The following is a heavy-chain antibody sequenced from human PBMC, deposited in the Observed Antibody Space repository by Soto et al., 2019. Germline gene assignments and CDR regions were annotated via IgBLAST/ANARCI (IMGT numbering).Heavy chain of an antibody. J-gene: IGHJ4*02. CDR2: IYYSGST. CDR3: ARHSSRNYGLHXFDY. CDR1: GGSVSSYY. V-gene: IGHV4-59*08. Sequence: PSETLSLTCTVSGGSVSSYYWSWIRQSPGKGLEWIGYIYYSGSTKYEPSLKSRFTISVDTSMNQFSLKVSSATAADTAVYYCARHSSRNYGLHXFDYWGLGALVTVS. D-gene: IGHD4-4*01.